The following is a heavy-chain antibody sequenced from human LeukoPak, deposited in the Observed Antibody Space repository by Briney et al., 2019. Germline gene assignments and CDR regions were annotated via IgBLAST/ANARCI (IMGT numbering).Heavy chain of an antibody. CDR2: INHSGRT. D-gene: IGHD6-19*01. CDR3: ASYRPTDSSDWAVAFDP. Sequence: KPSETLSLTCAVYGGSFRGYYWTWIRQPPGNRLEWIGEINHSGRTNYNPFLQSRVTISVDTSNNQFSLKLSSVTAADTAVYYCASYRPTDSSDWAVAFDPWGQGTLVTVSS. V-gene: IGHV4-34*01. CDR1: GGSFRGYY. J-gene: IGHJ5*02.